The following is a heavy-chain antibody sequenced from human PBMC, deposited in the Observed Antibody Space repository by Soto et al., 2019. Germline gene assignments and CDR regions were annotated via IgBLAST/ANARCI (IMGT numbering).Heavy chain of an antibody. V-gene: IGHV4-59*01. D-gene: IGHD3-22*01. Sequence: AETLTLSCTVSGGSISSYYWSWIRQPPGKGLEWIGYIYYSGSTNYYPSLKSRVTISVDTSKNQFSLKLSSVTAADTAVYYCARALLLDCYDISGPKTGWFDPWGQGTLVTVSS. CDR2: IYYSGST. CDR3: ARALLLDCYDISGPKTGWFDP. J-gene: IGHJ5*02. CDR1: GGSISSYY.